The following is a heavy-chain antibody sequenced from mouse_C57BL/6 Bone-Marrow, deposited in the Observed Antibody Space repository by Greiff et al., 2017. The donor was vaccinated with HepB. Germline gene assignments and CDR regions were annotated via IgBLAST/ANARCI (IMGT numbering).Heavy chain of an antibody. CDR3: ARHGRGFFAY. CDR1: GFTFSSYG. CDR2: ISSGGSYT. J-gene: IGHJ3*01. V-gene: IGHV5-6*01. Sequence: EVQRVESGGDLVKPGGSLKLSCAASGFTFSSYGMSWVRQTPDKRLEWVATISSGGSYTYYPDSVKGRFTISRDNAKNTLYLKMSSLKSEDTAMYYCARHGRGFFAYWGQGTLVTVSA.